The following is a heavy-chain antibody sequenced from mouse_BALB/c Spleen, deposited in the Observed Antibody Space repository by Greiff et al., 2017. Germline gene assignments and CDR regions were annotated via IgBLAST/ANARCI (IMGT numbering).Heavy chain of an antibody. CDR3: ARWYYYAPFAY. D-gene: IGHD1-1*01. Sequence: VKLQQSGAELMKPGASVKISCKATGYTFSSYWIEWVKQRPGHGLEWIGEILPGSGSTNYNEKFKGKATFTADTSSNTAYMQLSSLTSEDSAVYYCARWYYYAPFAYWGQGTLVTVSA. CDR1: GYTFSSYW. V-gene: IGHV1-9*01. CDR2: ILPGSGST. J-gene: IGHJ3*01.